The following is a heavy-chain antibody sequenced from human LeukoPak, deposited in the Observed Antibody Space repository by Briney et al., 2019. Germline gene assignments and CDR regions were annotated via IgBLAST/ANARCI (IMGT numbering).Heavy chain of an antibody. D-gene: IGHD5-24*01. CDR3: ARHGVHSSFDT. V-gene: IGHV4-59*04. J-gene: IGHJ3*02. Sequence: SETLSLTCTVSGGSISSYYWSWIRQPPGKGPEWIGSIYYSGSTYYNPSLKSRVTFSFDTSKTQFSLGLSSVAAADAAVYYCARHGVHSSFDTWGQGTVVAVSS. CDR1: GGSISSYY. CDR2: IYYSGST.